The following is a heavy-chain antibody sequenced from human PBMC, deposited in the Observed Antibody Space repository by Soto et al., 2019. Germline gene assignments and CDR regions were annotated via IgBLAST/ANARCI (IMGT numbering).Heavy chain of an antibody. CDR2: ISPDGSTT. CDR1: GFSFSHYW. CDR3: EGDWYFDY. J-gene: IGHJ4*02. V-gene: IGHV3-74*01. Sequence: PGGSLRLSCAASGFSFSHYWMHWVRQVPGKGLVWVSRISPDGSTTTYADSVKGRFTISRDNAKSTLYLQMNSLRAEDTAVYYCEGDWYFDYWGQGTLVTVS.